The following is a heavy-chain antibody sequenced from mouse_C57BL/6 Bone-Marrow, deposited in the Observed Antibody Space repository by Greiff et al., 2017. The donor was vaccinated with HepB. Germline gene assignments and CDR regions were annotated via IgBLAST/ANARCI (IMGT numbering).Heavy chain of an antibody. J-gene: IGHJ2*01. CDR1: GFTFSSYA. CDR2: ISSGGDYI. CDR3: TRDRGTMDY. V-gene: IGHV5-9-1*02. D-gene: IGHD1-1*02. Sequence: EVHLVESGGGLVKPGGSLKLSCAASGFTFSSYAMSWVRQTPEKRLEWVAYISSGGDYIYYADTVKGRFTISRDNARNTLYLQMSSLKSEDTAMYYCTRDRGTMDYWGQGTTLTVSS.